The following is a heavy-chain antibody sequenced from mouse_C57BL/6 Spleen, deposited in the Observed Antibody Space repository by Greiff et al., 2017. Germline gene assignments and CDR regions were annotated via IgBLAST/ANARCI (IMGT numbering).Heavy chain of an antibody. CDR1: GFSLTSYA. Sequence: VQLKESGPGLVAPSQSLSITCTVSGFSLTSYAISWVRQPPGKGLEWLGVIWTGGGTNYNSALKSRLSISKDNSKSQVFLKMNSLQTDDTARYYCARYYGNSYYYAMDYWGQGTSVTVSS. V-gene: IGHV2-9-1*01. J-gene: IGHJ4*01. CDR3: ARYYGNSYYYAMDY. CDR2: IWTGGGT. D-gene: IGHD2-1*01.